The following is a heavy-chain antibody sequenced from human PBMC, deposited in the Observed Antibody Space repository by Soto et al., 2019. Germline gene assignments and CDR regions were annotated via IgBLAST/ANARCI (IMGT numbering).Heavy chain of an antibody. V-gene: IGHV3-21*04. J-gene: IGHJ4*02. D-gene: IGHD4-4*01. CDR1: AFTFSSYV. CDR3: ARDVKFLTVTIFAY. Sequence: GGSLRLSCAASAFTFSSYVMNWVRQAPGKGLEWVSSISSSSSYIYYADSVKGRFTISRDNARHSLYLQMNSLTAEDTAVYYCARDVKFLTVTIFAYWGEGTLVTVSS. CDR2: ISSSSSYI.